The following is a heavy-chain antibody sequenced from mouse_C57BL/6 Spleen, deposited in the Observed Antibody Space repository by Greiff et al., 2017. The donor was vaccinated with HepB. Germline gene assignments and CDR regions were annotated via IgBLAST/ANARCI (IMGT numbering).Heavy chain of an antibody. Sequence: EVQLQQSGPGMVKPSQSLSLTCTVTGYSITSGYDWHWIRHFPGNKLEWMGYISYSGSTNYNPSLKSRISITHDTSKNHFFLKLNSVTTEDTATYYCARGRSNYGIAYWGQGTLVTVSA. CDR2: ISYSGST. J-gene: IGHJ3*01. CDR1: GYSITSGYD. V-gene: IGHV3-1*01. D-gene: IGHD2-5*01. CDR3: ARGRSNYGIAY.